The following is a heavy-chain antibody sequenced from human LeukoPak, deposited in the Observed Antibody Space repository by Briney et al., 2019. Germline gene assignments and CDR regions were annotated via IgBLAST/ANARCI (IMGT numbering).Heavy chain of an antibody. D-gene: IGHD2-8*01. CDR1: GFTVSSNY. Sequence: PGGSLRLSCAASGFTVSSNYMSWVRQAPGKGLEWVSVIYPAGSTYYTDSVKGRFTISRDSSKNTLYLQMNSLRVEDTAVYYCARDVCDDDTNGHCTYWYFDLWGRGTLVTVSS. V-gene: IGHV3-53*01. CDR2: IYPAGST. J-gene: IGHJ2*01. CDR3: ARDVCDDDTNGHCTYWYFDL.